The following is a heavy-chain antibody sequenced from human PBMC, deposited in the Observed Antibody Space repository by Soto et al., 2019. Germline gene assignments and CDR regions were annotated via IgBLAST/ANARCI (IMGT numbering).Heavy chain of an antibody. CDR3: AKVDYSGSSFDY. V-gene: IGHV3-30*18. CDR2: VSYYGSSK. J-gene: IGHJ4*02. Sequence: QVQLVESGGGVVQPGRSLRLSCAASGFTFSSYGMHWVRQAPGKGLEWVAVVSYYGSSKYYADSVKGRFTISRDNSKNTLSLQMNSLRAEDTAVYYCAKVDYSGSSFDYWGQGTLVTVSS. CDR1: GFTFSSYG. D-gene: IGHD1-26*01.